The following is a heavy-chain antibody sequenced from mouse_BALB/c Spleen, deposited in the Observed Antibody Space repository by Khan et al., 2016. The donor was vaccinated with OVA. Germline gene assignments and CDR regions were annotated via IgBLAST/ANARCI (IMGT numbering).Heavy chain of an antibody. CDR3: ARPSYYGNPWFTY. J-gene: IGHJ3*01. CDR1: GFAFGSYD. Sequence: EVQLQESGGGLVKPGGSLKLSCAPSGFAFGSYDVSWVRQTPAKRLEWVATICGTGIYTYYPDSVKGRFTISRENARKTLYLKMSSLRSEATALYYCARPSYYGNPWFTYWGQGTLVTVSA. D-gene: IGHD2-10*01. V-gene: IGHV5-9*02. CDR2: ICGTGIYT.